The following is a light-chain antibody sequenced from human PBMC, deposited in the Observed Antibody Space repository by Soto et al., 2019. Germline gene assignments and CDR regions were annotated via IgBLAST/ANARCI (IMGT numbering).Light chain of an antibody. CDR2: DAS. Sequence: DIQMTQSPSTLPASVGDRVTITCRASQTISSWLAWYQQKPGKAPDLLIYDASRLAGGVPSRFSGSESGTEFTLPSGSLQPDDFATYFCQQYYNYSTFGQGTKVEVK. CDR1: QTISSW. CDR3: QQYYNYST. J-gene: IGKJ1*01. V-gene: IGKV1-5*01.